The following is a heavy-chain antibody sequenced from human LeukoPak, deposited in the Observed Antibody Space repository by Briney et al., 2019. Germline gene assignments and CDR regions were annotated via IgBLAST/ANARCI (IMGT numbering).Heavy chain of an antibody. CDR3: AKDSHSSGYYYMDY. Sequence: TGGCLRLACAAYGFRFIRYGMDSVRQAPGKGLGWVAVISYHGSNTNYADSVKGRFTISRDYSKNTLYLQMNSLRAEDTAVYFCAKDSHSSGYYYMDYWGQGTLVTVSS. CDR1: GFRFIRYG. J-gene: IGHJ4*02. D-gene: IGHD3-22*01. V-gene: IGHV3-30*18. CDR2: ISYHGSNT.